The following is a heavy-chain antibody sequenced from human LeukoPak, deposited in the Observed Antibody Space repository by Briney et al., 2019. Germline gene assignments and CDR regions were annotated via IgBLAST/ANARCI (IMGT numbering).Heavy chain of an antibody. CDR2: IYWNDDK. J-gene: IGHJ4*02. Sequence: SGPTLVNPTQTLTLTCTFSGFSLSSSGVGVGWIRQPPGKALEWLSLIYWNDDKRYSPSLKTRLTITKDTSKNQAVLTLTNMDPVDTATYCCTHILPRRYAGSFFDSWGQGTPVTVSP. V-gene: IGHV2-5*01. CDR3: THILPRRYAGSFFDS. CDR1: GFSLSSSGVG. D-gene: IGHD1-26*01.